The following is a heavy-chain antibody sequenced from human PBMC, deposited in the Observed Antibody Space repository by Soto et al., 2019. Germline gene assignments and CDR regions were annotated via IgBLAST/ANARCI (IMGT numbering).Heavy chain of an antibody. J-gene: IGHJ4*02. D-gene: IGHD2-8*02. Sequence: QVQLVQSGAEAKKPGSSVKVSCKTSGGTFSSYAISWVQQAPGQGLEWLGWINTYSDRTNYAQEFQGRVSMTTEKSTSTVYMELRSLRSGDTALYYCARDYTGLGYFDHWGQGSLVTVSS. CDR2: INTYSDRT. V-gene: IGHV1-18*01. CDR1: GGTFSSYA. CDR3: ARDYTGLGYFDH.